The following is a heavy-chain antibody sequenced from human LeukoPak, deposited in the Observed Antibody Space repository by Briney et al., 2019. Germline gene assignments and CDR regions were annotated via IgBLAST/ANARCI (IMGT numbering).Heavy chain of an antibody. V-gene: IGHV3-64*01. Sequence: GGSLRLSCAASGFTFSSYAMHWVRQAPGKGLEYVSAISSNGGSTYYANSVKGRFTISRDNSKNTLYLQMGSLRAEDMAVYYCARDGTGDRGAFDIWGQGTMVTVSS. D-gene: IGHD2-21*02. CDR1: GFTFSSYA. CDR2: ISSNGGST. J-gene: IGHJ3*02. CDR3: ARDGTGDRGAFDI.